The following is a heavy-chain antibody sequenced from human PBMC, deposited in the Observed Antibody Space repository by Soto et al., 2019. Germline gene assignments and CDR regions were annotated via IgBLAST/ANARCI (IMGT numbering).Heavy chain of an antibody. V-gene: IGHV1-3*01. D-gene: IGHD1-20*01. CDR3: ARGITLPTPLDY. CDR2: INAGNGNT. Sequence: GASVKVSCKASGYTFTSYAMHWVRQAPGQRLEWMGWINAGNGNTKYSQKFQGRVTITRDTSASTAFMELSSLRSEDTAVYYCARGITLPTPLDYWGQGTLVTVSS. J-gene: IGHJ4*02. CDR1: GYTFTSYA.